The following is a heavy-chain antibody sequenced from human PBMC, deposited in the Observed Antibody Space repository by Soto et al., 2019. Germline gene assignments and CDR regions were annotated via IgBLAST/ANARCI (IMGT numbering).Heavy chain of an antibody. V-gene: IGHV4-59*01. D-gene: IGHD6-19*01. Sequence: SETLSLTCTVSGGSISSYYWSWIRQPPGKGLEWIGYIYYSGSTNYNPSLKSRVTISVDTSKNQFSLKLSSVTAADTAVYYCARGYSSGWYGYFDYWGQGTLVTVSS. CDR3: ARGYSSGWYGYFDY. CDR2: IYYSGST. CDR1: GGSISSYY. J-gene: IGHJ4*02.